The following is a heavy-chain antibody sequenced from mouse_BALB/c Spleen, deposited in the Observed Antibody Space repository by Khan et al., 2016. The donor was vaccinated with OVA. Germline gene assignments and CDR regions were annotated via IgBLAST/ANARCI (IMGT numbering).Heavy chain of an antibody. CDR2: ISYDGSN. J-gene: IGHJ2*01. D-gene: IGHD2-14*01. CDR1: DYSITSGYY. V-gene: IGHV3-6*02. CDR3: AIPHRYDWYYLDY. Sequence: EVQLQESGPGLVKPSQSLSLTCSVTDYSITSGYYWNWIRQFPGNKLEWMGYISYDGSNNYKQSLNNRISITRDKSKNQFLLKLNSVTTEDTATXSCAIPHRYDWYYLDYWGQGTTLTVSS.